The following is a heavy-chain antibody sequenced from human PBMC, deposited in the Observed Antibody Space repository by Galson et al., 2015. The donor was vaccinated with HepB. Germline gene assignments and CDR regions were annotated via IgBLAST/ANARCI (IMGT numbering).Heavy chain of an antibody. CDR3: ARSIVGATKDDAFEI. J-gene: IGHJ3*02. V-gene: IGHV1-18*01. CDR2: ISAYNGNT. Sequence: SVKVSCKASGYTFNSHGITWVRQAPGQGLEWMGWISAYNGNTNYAQKLQGRVTMTTDTSTSTAYMELRSLRSDDTAVYYCARSIVGATKDDAFEIWGQGTMVTVSS. D-gene: IGHD1-26*01. CDR1: GYTFNSHG.